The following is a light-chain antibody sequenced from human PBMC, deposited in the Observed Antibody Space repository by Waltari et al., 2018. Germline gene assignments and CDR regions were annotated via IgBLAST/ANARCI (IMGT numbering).Light chain of an antibody. CDR2: GAA. CDR3: QQYNNWPPLT. CDR1: QSVGRN. Sequence: EIVMTQSPATLSLSPGERATLSCRASQSVGRNLAWYQPKPGQAPRLLISGAANRATGIPARFSGSGYGTEFTLTISSLQSEDFAVYYCQQYNNWPPLTFGGGTTVEI. V-gene: IGKV3-15*01. J-gene: IGKJ4*01.